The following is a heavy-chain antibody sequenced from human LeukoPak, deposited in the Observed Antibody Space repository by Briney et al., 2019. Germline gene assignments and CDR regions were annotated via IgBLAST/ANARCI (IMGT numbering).Heavy chain of an antibody. D-gene: IGHD3-10*01. CDR3: AKDIYGSGSYYGNGLDV. J-gene: IGHJ6*02. Sequence: PSETLSLTCAVYGGSFSGYYWSWIRQPPGKGLEWIGNINYSGSTKYNPSLKSRVVMSVDTSENQFSLKLSSVTAADTAVYYCAKDIYGSGSYYGNGLDVWGRGTTVTVSS. CDR1: GGSFSGYY. CDR2: INYSGST. V-gene: IGHV4-59*01.